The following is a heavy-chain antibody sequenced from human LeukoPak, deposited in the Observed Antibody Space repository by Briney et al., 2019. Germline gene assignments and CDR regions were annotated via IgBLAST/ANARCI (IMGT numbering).Heavy chain of an antibody. CDR1: GYSISSGYY. J-gene: IGHJ4*02. V-gene: IGHV4-38-2*02. Sequence: PSETLSLTCTVSGYSISSGYYWGWIRQPPGKGLEWIGSIYHSGSTYYNPSLKSRVTISVDTSKNQFSLKLSSVTAADTAVYYCARGRISAGDPFDYWGQGTLVTVSS. D-gene: IGHD6-13*01. CDR2: IYHSGST. CDR3: ARGRISAGDPFDY.